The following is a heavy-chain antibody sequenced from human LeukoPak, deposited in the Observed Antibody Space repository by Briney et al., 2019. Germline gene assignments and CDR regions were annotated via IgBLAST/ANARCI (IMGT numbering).Heavy chain of an antibody. D-gene: IGHD4-17*01. Sequence: PSETLSLTCAVSGGSISSGGYSWSWIRQPPGKGLEWIGYIYHSGSTYYNPSLKSRVTISVDRSKNQFSLKLSSVTAADTAVYYCARALKDDMTTVTPNAFDYWGQGTLVTVSS. CDR3: ARALKDDMTTVTPNAFDY. CDR1: GGSISSGGYS. J-gene: IGHJ4*02. CDR2: IYHSGST. V-gene: IGHV4-30-2*01.